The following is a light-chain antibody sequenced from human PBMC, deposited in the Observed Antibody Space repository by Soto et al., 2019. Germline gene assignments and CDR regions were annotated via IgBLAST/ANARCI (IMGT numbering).Light chain of an antibody. CDR3: SSYTSVNTYV. CDR1: SSDVGAYNY. CDR2: DVS. V-gene: IGLV2-14*01. J-gene: IGLJ1*01. Sequence: QSVLTQPASVSGSPGQSITISCTGTSSDVGAYNYGSWYQQYPGEAPKVIIYDVSHRPAGVSNRFSGSKSGNTASLTISGLQTQDEADYYCSSYTSVNTYVFGTGTKVTVL.